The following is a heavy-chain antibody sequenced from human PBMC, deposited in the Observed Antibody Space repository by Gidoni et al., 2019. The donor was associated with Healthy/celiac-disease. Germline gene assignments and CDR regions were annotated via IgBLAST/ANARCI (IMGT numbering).Heavy chain of an antibody. Sequence: QVQLQESGPGLVKPSETLSPTCTVSGGSISSYYWSWIRQPPGKGLEWIGNINYSGSTNYNPSLKSRVTISVDTSKNQFSLKLSSVTAADTAVYYCARVVYCSSTSCPFDYWGQGTLVTVSS. CDR1: GGSISSYY. J-gene: IGHJ4*02. D-gene: IGHD2-2*01. CDR2: INYSGST. CDR3: ARVVYCSSTSCPFDY. V-gene: IGHV4-59*01.